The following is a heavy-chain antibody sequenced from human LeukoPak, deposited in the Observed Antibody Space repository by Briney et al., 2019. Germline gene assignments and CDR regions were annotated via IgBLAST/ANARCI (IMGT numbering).Heavy chain of an antibody. CDR2: INPGNGDT. CDR3: ARERWHCRVNCYSVYYYALGV. Sequence: GASVKVSCKGSGYTFTNYAVHWVRQAPGQRLEWLGRINPGNGDTKYSQNFQGRVTVTSDTSAATAYVELNSLTSEDTAVYYCARERWHCRVNCYSVYYYALGVWGQGTTVTVSS. D-gene: IGHD2-15*01. V-gene: IGHV1-3*01. CDR1: GYTFTNYA. J-gene: IGHJ6*02.